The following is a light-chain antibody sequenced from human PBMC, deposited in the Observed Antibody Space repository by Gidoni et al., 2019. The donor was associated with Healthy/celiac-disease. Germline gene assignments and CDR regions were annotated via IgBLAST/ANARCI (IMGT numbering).Light chain of an antibody. CDR3: QQLNSYPPWT. Sequence: IQLTQSPSSLSAYVGARVTITCRASQGISSYLAWHQQKPGKAPKLLIYASSTLQSGVPSRVSGSGSGTFFTIIISMLHPEVFVTYYWQQLNSYPPWTFGQGTKVEIK. CDR2: ASS. CDR1: QGISSY. V-gene: IGKV1-9*01. J-gene: IGKJ1*01.